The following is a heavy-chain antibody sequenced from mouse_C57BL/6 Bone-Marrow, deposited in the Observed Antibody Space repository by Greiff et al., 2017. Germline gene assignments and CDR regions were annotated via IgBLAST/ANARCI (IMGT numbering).Heavy chain of an antibody. V-gene: IGHV1-9*01. CDR2: ILPGSGSP. D-gene: IGHD1-1*01. CDR3: ARTGYYYGSSYWFAY. CDR1: GYTFTGYW. J-gene: IGHJ3*01. Sequence: VQGVESGAELMKPGASVKLSCKATGYTFTGYWIEWVKQRPGHGLEWIGEILPGSGSPNYNEKFKGKATFTADTSSNTAYMQLSILTTEDSAIYSCARTGYYYGSSYWFAYWGQGTLVTVSA.